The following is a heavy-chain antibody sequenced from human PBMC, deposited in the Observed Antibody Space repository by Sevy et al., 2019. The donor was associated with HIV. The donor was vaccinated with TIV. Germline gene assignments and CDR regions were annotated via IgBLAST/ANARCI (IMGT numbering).Heavy chain of an antibody. D-gene: IGHD3-10*01. CDR3: AKSTYYYGSGSYYLTDY. CDR2: ISYDGSNK. CDR1: GFTFSSYG. V-gene: IGHV3-30*18. Sequence: GGSLRLSCAASGFTFSSYGMHWVRQAPGKGLEWVAVISYDGSNKYYADSVKGRFTISRDNSKNTLYLQMNSLRAEDTAVYYCAKSTYYYGSGSYYLTDYWGQGTLVTVSS. J-gene: IGHJ4*02.